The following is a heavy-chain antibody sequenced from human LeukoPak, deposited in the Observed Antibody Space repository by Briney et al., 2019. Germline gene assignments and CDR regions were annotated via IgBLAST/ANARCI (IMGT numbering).Heavy chain of an antibody. V-gene: IGHV3-53*01. CDR1: GFTVSSNY. CDR3: ARGVLYDSSGAPFDY. J-gene: IGHJ4*02. CDR2: IYSGGST. Sequence: GSLRLSCAASGFTVSSNYMSWVRQAPGKGLEWVSVIYSGGSTYYADSVKGRFTISRDNSKNTLYLQMNSLRAEDTAVYYCARGVLYDSSGAPFDYWGQGTLVTVSS. D-gene: IGHD3-22*01.